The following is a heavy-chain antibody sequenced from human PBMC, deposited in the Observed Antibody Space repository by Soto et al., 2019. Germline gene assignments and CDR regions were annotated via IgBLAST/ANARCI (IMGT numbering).Heavy chain of an antibody. CDR3: ARGARHYDSSGYDY. J-gene: IGHJ4*02. D-gene: IGHD3-22*01. CDR2: IYYSGST. Sequence: SETLSLTCTVSGGSISSGGYYWSWIRQHPGKGLEWIGYIYYSGSTYYNPSLKSRVTISVDTSKNQFSLKLSSVTAADTAVYYCARGARHYDSSGYDYWGQGTLVTV. CDR1: GGSISSGGYY. V-gene: IGHV4-31*03.